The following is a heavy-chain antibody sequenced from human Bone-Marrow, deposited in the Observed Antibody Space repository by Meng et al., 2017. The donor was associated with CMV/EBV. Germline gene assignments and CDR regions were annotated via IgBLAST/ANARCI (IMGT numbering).Heavy chain of an antibody. Sequence: GGSLRLSCAASGFTFSDYSMNWVRQAPGKGLEWVSYISSASSTITYADSVRGRFTISRDNAKNSLFLQMNSLSAEDTAVYYCAREDGAAKIAYWGQGTLVTVSS. CDR3: AREDGAAKIAY. J-gene: IGHJ4*02. D-gene: IGHD2-15*01. V-gene: IGHV3-48*04. CDR1: GFTFSDYS. CDR2: ISSASSTI.